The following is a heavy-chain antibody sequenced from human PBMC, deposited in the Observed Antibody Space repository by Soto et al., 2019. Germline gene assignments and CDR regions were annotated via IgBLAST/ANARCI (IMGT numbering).Heavy chain of an antibody. V-gene: IGHV4-30-2*01. CDR1: GGSISSGGYS. D-gene: IGHD2-8*01. CDR2: IYHHGRT. J-gene: IGHJ4*02. Sequence: QLQLQESGSGLVKPSQTLSLTCAASGGSISSGGYSWSWLRPPPGKGLEWNGYIYHHGRTYYTTSLNIRITKSVHKPNNQITMKLTAETAANSAVYYGAQVLDYWGQGTLVTVSS. CDR3: AQVLDY.